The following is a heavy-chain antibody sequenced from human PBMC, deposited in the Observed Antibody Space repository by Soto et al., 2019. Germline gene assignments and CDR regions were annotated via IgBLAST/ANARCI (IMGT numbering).Heavy chain of an antibody. Sequence: GGSLRLSCAASGFTFSSFAMSWVRQAPGKGLEWVSGISGGGGSTYYADSVKGRFTISRDNSKNTLYLQMNSLRAEDTAVYYCAKVGIFPMGLRQRIYGMDDWGQGTTVTVSS. J-gene: IGHJ6*02. CDR2: ISGGGGST. CDR3: AKVGIFPMGLRQRIYGMDD. D-gene: IGHD5-12*01. V-gene: IGHV3-23*01. CDR1: GFTFSSFA.